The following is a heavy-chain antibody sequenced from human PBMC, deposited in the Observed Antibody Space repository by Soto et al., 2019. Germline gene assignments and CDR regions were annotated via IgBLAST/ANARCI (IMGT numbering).Heavy chain of an antibody. V-gene: IGHV3-43*01. CDR1: GFTFDDYT. CDR2: ISWDGGST. Sequence: EVQLVESGGVVVQPGGSLRLSCAASGFTFDDYTMHWVRQAPGKGLEWVSLISWDGGSTYYADSVKGRFTISRDNSKNSLYLQMNSLRTEDTALYYCAKICETYTVNDWYFDLWGRGTLVTVSS. CDR3: AKICETYTVNDWYFDL. D-gene: IGHD2-2*02. J-gene: IGHJ2*01.